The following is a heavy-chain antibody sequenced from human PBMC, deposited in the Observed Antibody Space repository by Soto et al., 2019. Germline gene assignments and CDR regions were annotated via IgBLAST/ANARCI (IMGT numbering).Heavy chain of an antibody. CDR2: IIPIFGTA. CDR1: GCSFSSYA. V-gene: IGHV1-69*13. Sequence: SVKVSCKASGCSFSSYALSWVRQAPGQGLEWMGGIIPIFGTANYAQKFQGRVTITADESTSTAYMELSSLRSEDTAVYYCARDNWNNPYYYYGMDVWGQGTTVTVSS. D-gene: IGHD1-20*01. J-gene: IGHJ6*02. CDR3: ARDNWNNPYYYYGMDV.